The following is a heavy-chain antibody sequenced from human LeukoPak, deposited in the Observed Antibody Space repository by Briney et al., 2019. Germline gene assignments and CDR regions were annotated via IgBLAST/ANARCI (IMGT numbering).Heavy chain of an antibody. J-gene: IGHJ4*02. CDR3: ARGYSSSSGRPDY. D-gene: IGHD6-6*01. V-gene: IGHV4-59*08. CDR2: ICYNGST. CDR1: GVSISSYY. Sequence: PAETLSLTCTASGVSISSYYWSWVRQPPGKGLEWIGYICYNGSTKYNPPPTGRVPISVDTSKKPFCLKLSSVTAADPDVYYCARGYSSSSGRPDYWGQGTLVTVYS.